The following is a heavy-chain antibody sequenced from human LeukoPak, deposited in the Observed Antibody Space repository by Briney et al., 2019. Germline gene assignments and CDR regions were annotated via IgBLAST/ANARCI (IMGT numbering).Heavy chain of an antibody. CDR1: GFTFSSYW. V-gene: IGHV3-7*05. J-gene: IGHJ5*02. Sequence: GGSLRLSCIASGFTFSSYWMTWVRQAPGKGLEWVANINQDGSEKNYVDSVKGRFTISRDNAKNSLYLQMNSLRAEDTAAYYCARVGLNTYALRSWGQGTLVTVSS. CDR3: ARVGLNTYALRS. CDR2: INQDGSEK. D-gene: IGHD3-16*01.